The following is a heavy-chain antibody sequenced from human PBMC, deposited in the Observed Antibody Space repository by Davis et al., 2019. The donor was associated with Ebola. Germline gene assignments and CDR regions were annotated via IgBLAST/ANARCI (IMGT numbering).Heavy chain of an antibody. V-gene: IGHV1-18*04. CDR2: INPYNGNI. CDR1: GYTFTNYA. Sequence: ASVKVSCKASGYTFTNYAIGWVRQAPGQGLEWMGWINPYNGNIKYPQKLQGRVTMTTDTSTSTAYMELRSLRSDDTAVYYCAREKVAAYFDYWGQGTLVTVSS. J-gene: IGHJ4*02. D-gene: IGHD2-15*01. CDR3: AREKVAAYFDY.